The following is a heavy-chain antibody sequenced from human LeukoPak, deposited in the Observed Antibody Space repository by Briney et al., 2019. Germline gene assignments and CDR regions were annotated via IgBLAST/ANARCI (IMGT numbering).Heavy chain of an antibody. CDR3: AKFGGLYSSSWYVSY. CDR1: GFSFSSYD. Sequence: GGSLRLSCAGSGFSFSSYDMSWVRQAPGKGLEWVSGITGSGGSTYYADSVKGRFTISRDNSQNTLYLQMNSLRAEDTAVYYCAKFGGLYSSSWYVSYWGQGTLVTVSS. J-gene: IGHJ4*02. D-gene: IGHD6-13*01. V-gene: IGHV3-23*01. CDR2: ITGSGGST.